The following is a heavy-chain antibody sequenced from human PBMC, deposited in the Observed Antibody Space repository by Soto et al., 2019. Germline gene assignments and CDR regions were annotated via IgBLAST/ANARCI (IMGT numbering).Heavy chain of an antibody. V-gene: IGHV1-18*04. D-gene: IGHD6-13*01. J-gene: IGHJ4*02. CDR3: ARVPRGAWYSQSLY. CDR1: GYTFTSYG. CDR2: ISAYNGNT. Sequence: QVQLVQSGAEVKKPGASVKVSCKASGYTFTSYGISWVRQAPGQGLEWMGWISAYNGNTNIAPKLQGRVTMTTDTSTSTAYMALRSLRSDDTAVYYCARVPRGAWYSQSLYWGQGSLVTVSS.